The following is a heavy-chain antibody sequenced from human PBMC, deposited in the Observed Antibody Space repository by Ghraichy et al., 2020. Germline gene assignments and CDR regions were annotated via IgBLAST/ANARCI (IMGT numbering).Heavy chain of an antibody. CDR3: AKDLYYDFWSGWDY. CDR1: GFTFSSYA. J-gene: IGHJ4*02. CDR2: ISGSGGST. D-gene: IGHD3-3*01. Sequence: GGSLRLSCAASGFTFSSYAMSWVRQAPGKGLEWVSAISGSGGSTYYADSVKGRFTISRDNSKNTLYLQMNSLRAEDTAVYYCAKDLYYDFWSGWDYWGQGTLVTVSS. V-gene: IGHV3-23*01.